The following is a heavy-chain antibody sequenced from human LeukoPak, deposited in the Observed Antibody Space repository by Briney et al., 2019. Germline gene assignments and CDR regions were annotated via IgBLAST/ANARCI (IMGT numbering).Heavy chain of an antibody. CDR3: ARDVDTAMVNGVDY. Sequence: SVKVSCKASGGTFSSYAISWVRQAPGQGLEWMGRIIPILGIANYAQKFQGRVTITADKSTSTAYMELSSLRSEDTAVYYCARDVDTAMVNGVDYWGQGTLVTVSS. CDR2: IIPILGIA. D-gene: IGHD5-18*01. CDR1: GGTFSSYA. J-gene: IGHJ4*02. V-gene: IGHV1-69*04.